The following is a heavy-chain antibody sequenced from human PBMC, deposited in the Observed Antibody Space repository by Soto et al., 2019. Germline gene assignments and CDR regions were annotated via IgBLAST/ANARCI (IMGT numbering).Heavy chain of an antibody. CDR3: ALRSMAVVPEY. V-gene: IGHV4-59*01. CDR2: LYYGRSA. CDR1: GDCISSYY. J-gene: IGHJ4*02. Sequence: QVQLQESGPGLVKPSETLSLTCAVSGDCISSYYCMWIRQPPGKGLESIGYLYYGRSANYNPSLNSRVTLSVDTSTNQCSLTLSSMTAADTAVYYCALRSMAVVPEYWGQGTLVTVSS. D-gene: IGHD3-22*01.